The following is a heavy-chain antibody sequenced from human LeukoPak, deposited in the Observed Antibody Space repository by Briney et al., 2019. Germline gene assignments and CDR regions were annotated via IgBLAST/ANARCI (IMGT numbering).Heavy chain of an antibody. D-gene: IGHD3-9*01. Sequence: SETLSLTCTVSGGSISSYYWSWIRQPPGKGLEWIGEINHSGSTNYNPSLKSRVTISVDTSKNQFSLKLSSVTAADTAVYYCAYWLSTVGWFDPWGQGILVTVSS. V-gene: IGHV4-34*01. J-gene: IGHJ5*02. CDR2: INHSGST. CDR3: AYWLSTVGWFDP. CDR1: GGSISSYY.